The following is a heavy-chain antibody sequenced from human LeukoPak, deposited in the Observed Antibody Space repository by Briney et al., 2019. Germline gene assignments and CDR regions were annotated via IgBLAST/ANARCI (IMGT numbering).Heavy chain of an antibody. Sequence: SETLSLTCTVSGGSISSGSYYWSWIRQPAGKGLEWIGRIYTSGSTNYNPSLKSRVTISVDTSKNQFSLKLSSVTAADTAVYYCARDFEYSSSWYDAFDIWGQGTMVTVSS. V-gene: IGHV4-61*02. CDR3: ARDFEYSSSWYDAFDI. CDR2: IYTSGST. CDR1: GGSISSGSYY. J-gene: IGHJ3*02. D-gene: IGHD6-13*01.